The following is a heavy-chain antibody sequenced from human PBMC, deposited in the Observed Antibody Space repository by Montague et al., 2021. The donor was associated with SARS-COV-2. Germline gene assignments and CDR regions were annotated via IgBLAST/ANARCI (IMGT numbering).Heavy chain of an antibody. CDR2: ISWNSDNI. V-gene: IGHV3-9*01. CDR3: AKLDSGWYSEGYGMDV. CDR1: GFTFDDYA. J-gene: IGHJ6*02. Sequence: SLRLSCAASGFTFDDYAMYWVRQAPGKGLEWVSGISWNSDNIGYADSVKGRFTISRDNAKNSLYLQMNSLRAEDTALYYCAKLDSGWYSEGYGMDVWGQGTTVTVSS. D-gene: IGHD6-19*01.